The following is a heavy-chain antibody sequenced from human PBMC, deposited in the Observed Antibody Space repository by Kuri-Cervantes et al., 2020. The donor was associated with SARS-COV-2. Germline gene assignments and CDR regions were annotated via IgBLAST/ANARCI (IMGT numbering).Heavy chain of an antibody. Sequence: GGSLRLSCEGSGYSFSNFWIAWVRQMPGKGLEWMGIIYPGDSDTRYSPSFQGQVTISADKSISTAYLQWASLKASDTAIYYCARRAYGEQVDYYYMDVWGKGTRSPSP. CDR1: GYSFSNFW. CDR3: ARRAYGEQVDYYYMDV. D-gene: IGHD4-17*01. J-gene: IGHJ6*03. V-gene: IGHV5-51*01. CDR2: IYPGDSDT.